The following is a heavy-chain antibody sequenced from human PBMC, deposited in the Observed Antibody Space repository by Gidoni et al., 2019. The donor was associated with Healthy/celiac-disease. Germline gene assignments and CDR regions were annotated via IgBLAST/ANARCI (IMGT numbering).Heavy chain of an antibody. CDR2: IWYDGSNK. CDR3: ARGTYYYDSTFDY. D-gene: IGHD3-22*01. V-gene: IGHV3-33*01. J-gene: IGHJ4*02. Sequence: QVQLVESGGGVVQPGRSLRPSCAASVFTFSSYGMHWVRQAPGKGLEWVAVIWYDGSNKYYADSVKGRFTISRDNSTNTLYLQMNSLRAEDTAVYYCARGTYYYDSTFDYWGQGTLVTVSS. CDR1: VFTFSSYG.